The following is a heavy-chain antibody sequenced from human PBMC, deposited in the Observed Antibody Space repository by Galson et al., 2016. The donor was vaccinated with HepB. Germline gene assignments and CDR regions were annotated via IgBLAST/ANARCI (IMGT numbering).Heavy chain of an antibody. D-gene: IGHD6-13*01. J-gene: IGHJ4*02. CDR2: IIPVFGAP. CDR1: GGTFSTIA. V-gene: IGHV1-69*13. CDR3: ARGSSMDYLDFDF. Sequence: SVKVSCKASGGTFSTIAVSWVRQAPGQGLEWMGGIIPVFGAPKYAQKLQGRVTITADESTSTAYMELSSLRFDDTAVYYCARGSSMDYLDFDFWGQGTLVTVSS.